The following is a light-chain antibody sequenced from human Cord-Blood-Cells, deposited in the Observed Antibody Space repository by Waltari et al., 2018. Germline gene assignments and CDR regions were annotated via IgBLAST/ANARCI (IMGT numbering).Light chain of an antibody. Sequence: IVLTQSPGTLSLSPGGRATLSCRASQSVSSSYLAWYQQKPGQAPRLLIYGASSRATGIPDRFSGSGSGTDFTLTISRLEPEDFAVYYCQQYGSSFTFGPGTKVDIK. J-gene: IGKJ3*01. CDR1: QSVSSSY. CDR2: GAS. V-gene: IGKV3-20*01. CDR3: QQYGSSFT.